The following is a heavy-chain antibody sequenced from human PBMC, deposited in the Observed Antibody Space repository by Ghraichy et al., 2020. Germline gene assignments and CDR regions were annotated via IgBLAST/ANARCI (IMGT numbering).Heavy chain of an antibody. J-gene: IGHJ4*02. D-gene: IGHD3-22*01. V-gene: IGHV3-48*02. CDR3: ARGDYYDSSGSCLDY. CDR1: GFTFSSYS. CDR2: ISSSSSTI. Sequence: GGSLRLSCAASGFTFSSYSMNWVRQAPGKGLEWVSYISSSSSTIYYADSVKGRFTISRDNAKNSLYLQMNSLRDEDTAVYYCARGDYYDSSGSCLDYWAREPWSPSPQ.